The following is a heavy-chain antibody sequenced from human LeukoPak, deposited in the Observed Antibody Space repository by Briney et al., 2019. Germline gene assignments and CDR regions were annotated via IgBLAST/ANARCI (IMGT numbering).Heavy chain of an antibody. Sequence: PGGSLRLSCAASGFTFDDYGMSWVRQAPGKGLEWVSVIHWNGGSTGYADSVKCRFTISRDNAKKSLYLQMNSLRAEDTALYYCAREAYCSGGSCYFDYWGQGTLVTVSS. CDR1: GFTFDDYG. D-gene: IGHD2-15*01. J-gene: IGHJ4*02. CDR2: IHWNGGST. CDR3: AREAYCSGGSCYFDY. V-gene: IGHV3-20*04.